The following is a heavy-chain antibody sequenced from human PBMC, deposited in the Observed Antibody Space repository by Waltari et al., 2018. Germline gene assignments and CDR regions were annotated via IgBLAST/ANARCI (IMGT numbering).Heavy chain of an antibody. CDR2: ISAGNGNT. J-gene: IGHJ3*02. Sequence: QVQVVQSGAEVKKPGASVKVSCKASGYTFTNYAMHWVRQAPGQRLEWMGWISAGNGNTKYSQKFQGRFTITRDTSASIAYLELSSLRSEDTAVYYCARDHSSSWFGAFDIWVQGTMVTVSS. CDR3: ARDHSSSWFGAFDI. D-gene: IGHD6-13*01. V-gene: IGHV1-3*01. CDR1: GYTFTNYA.